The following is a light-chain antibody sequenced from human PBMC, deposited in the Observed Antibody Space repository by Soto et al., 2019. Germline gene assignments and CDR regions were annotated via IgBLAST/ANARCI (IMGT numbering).Light chain of an antibody. CDR1: QSISSW. Sequence: DIQMTHSPCTLSASVVDRVTITCRASQSISSWLAWYQQKPGKAPKLLIYDASSLESGVPSRFSGSGSGTEFTLTISSLQPDDFATYYCQQYNSYSTFGQGTKVDIK. CDR2: DAS. CDR3: QQYNSYST. V-gene: IGKV1-5*01. J-gene: IGKJ1*01.